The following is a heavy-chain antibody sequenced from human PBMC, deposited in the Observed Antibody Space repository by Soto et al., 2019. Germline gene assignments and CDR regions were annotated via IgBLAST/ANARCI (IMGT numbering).Heavy chain of an antibody. J-gene: IGHJ6*02. D-gene: IGHD3-10*01. V-gene: IGHV3-30-3*01. CDR3: ARELWFGEFPLYYYYYGMDV. Sequence: GGSLRLSCAASGFTFSSYAMHWVRQAPGKGLEWVAVISYDGSNKCYADSVKGRFTISRDNSKNTLYLQMNSLRAEDTAVYYCARELWFGEFPLYYYYYGMDVWGQGTTVTVSS. CDR1: GFTFSSYA. CDR2: ISYDGSNK.